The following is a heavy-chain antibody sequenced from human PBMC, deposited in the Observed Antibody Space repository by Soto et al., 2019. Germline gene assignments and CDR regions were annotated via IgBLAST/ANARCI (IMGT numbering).Heavy chain of an antibody. V-gene: IGHV1-69*05. CDR3: AGYYDSSGYYYDRPFSYVAS. J-gene: IGHJ4*02. CDR1: GGTFSSYA. Sequence: AASVKVSCKASGGTFSSYAISWVRQAPGQGREWMGGIIPFFGTAHYAQKLQGRVTITTDTSTSTAYMELSSLRSDDTAVYYCAGYYDSSGYYYDRPFSYVASWGQEXL. D-gene: IGHD3-22*01. CDR2: IIPFFGTA.